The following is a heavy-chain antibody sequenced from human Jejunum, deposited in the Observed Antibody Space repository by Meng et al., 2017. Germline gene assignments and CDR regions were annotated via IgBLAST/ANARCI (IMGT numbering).Heavy chain of an antibody. V-gene: IGHV4-4*02. D-gene: IGHD6-13*01. CDR3: ARFDISTAGRGDY. CDR1: GGSITSSNW. Sequence: GQPQELGPGRMKPSGTPSVASAVSGGSITSSNWWSWVRQPPGKGLEWIGEIFHSGSTNYNPPLKSRVTISVDKSKNQFSLKVTSVTAADTATYYCARFDISTAGRGDYWGQGILVTVSS. J-gene: IGHJ4*02. CDR2: IFHSGST.